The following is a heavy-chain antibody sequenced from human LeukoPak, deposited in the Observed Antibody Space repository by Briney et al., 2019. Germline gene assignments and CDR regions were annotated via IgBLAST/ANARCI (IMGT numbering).Heavy chain of an antibody. CDR3: ARVISFGDLPIDY. Sequence: GGSLRLSCAASGFTFSSYEMNWVRQAPGKGLEWVSYISSSGSTIYYADSVKGRFTISRDNAKNSLYLQMNSLRAEDTAVYYCARVISFGDLPIDYWGQGTLVTVSS. D-gene: IGHD3-10*01. V-gene: IGHV3-48*03. J-gene: IGHJ4*02. CDR1: GFTFSSYE. CDR2: ISSSGSTI.